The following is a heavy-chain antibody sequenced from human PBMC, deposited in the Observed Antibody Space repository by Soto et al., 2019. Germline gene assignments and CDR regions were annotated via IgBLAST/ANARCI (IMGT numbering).Heavy chain of an antibody. CDR3: ARGTYMGPRPDDYYGMDL. CDR2: IYYTGTT. CDR1: GGSISNGSYY. D-gene: IGHD6-6*01. V-gene: IGHV4-39*02. J-gene: IGHJ6*02. Sequence: SETLSLTCTVSGGSISNGSYYWGWIRQPPGKGLEWMGSIYYTGTTYNNPSLKSRVTMSVDTSKNQFSLKLNSVTAADTSVYYCARGTYMGPRPDDYYGMDLWGQGTPVTVSS.